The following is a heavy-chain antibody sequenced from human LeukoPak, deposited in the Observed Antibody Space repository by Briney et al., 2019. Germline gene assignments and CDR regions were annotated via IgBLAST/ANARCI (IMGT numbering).Heavy chain of an antibody. CDR3: ARLRIAARRGFDY. V-gene: IGHV4-39*01. Sequence: PSETLSLTCTVSGGSISSSSYYWGWIRQPPGKGLEWIGSIYYSGSTYYNPSLKSRVTISVDTSKNQFSLKLSSVTAADTAVYYCARLRIAARRGFDYWGQGTLVTVSS. J-gene: IGHJ4*02. D-gene: IGHD6-6*01. CDR1: GGSISSSSYY. CDR2: IYYSGST.